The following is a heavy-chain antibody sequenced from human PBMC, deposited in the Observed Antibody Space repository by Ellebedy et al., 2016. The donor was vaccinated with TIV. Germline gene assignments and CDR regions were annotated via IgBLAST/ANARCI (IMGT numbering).Heavy chain of an antibody. CDR1: GFSLSTREMC. V-gene: IGHV2-70*11. D-gene: IGHD3-10*01. CDR2: IDWDDSK. CDR3: ARVCDSGRYYTGYGLDV. J-gene: IGHJ6*02. Sequence: SGPTLVKPTQTLTLTCTFSGFSLSTREMCVSWIRQPPGKALEWLARIDWDDSKYYSTTLKTRLTISKDTSKNQVVLTVTNMDPVDTATYYCARVCDSGRYYTGYGLDVWGQGTTVTVSS.